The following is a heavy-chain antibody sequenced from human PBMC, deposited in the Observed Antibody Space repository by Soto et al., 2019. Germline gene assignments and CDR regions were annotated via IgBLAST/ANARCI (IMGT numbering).Heavy chain of an antibody. Sequence: DVQLLESGGGLVQPGGSVRLSCAASGFTFSSYAMRWVRQAPGKGLEWVSAISGHGADTSYADSVRGRLTISRDKSKDTLFRQMNSLRADDTAVYDCGKERRGSGWSVCSYWGQGIRVTVSS. J-gene: IGHJ4*02. CDR1: GFTFSSYA. CDR2: ISGHGADT. CDR3: GKERRGSGWSVCSY. D-gene: IGHD6-19*01. V-gene: IGHV3-23*01.